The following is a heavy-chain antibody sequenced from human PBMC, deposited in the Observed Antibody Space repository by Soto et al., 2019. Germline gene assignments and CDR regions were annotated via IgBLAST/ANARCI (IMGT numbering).Heavy chain of an antibody. V-gene: IGHV3-74*01. CDR3: GSLFEF. CDR1: GFTFRYYW. CDR2: INNDGSDT. Sequence: EVHLVESGGGLVQPGGSLRLSCAASGFTFRYYWLHWVRQVPGRGPVWVSGINNDGSDTFYADFVEGRFTISRDNAKNMVYLQMDSLRAEDTAVYYCGSLFEFWGQGTLVTVPS. J-gene: IGHJ4*02.